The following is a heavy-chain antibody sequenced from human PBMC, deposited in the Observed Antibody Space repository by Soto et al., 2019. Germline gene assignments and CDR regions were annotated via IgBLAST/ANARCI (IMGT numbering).Heavy chain of an antibody. Sequence: EVQLVESGGGLVKPGGSLRLSCAASGFIFSNAGMNWVRQTPGKGLEWVGRIKSESDGGTTDYAATVKGRFIISRDDSKNMLYLQVSSQKIEDTAVYYCSTGWSSRDYWGQGTVVTVSS. V-gene: IGHV3-15*01. D-gene: IGHD6-13*01. J-gene: IGHJ4*02. CDR2: IKSESDGGTT. CDR3: STGWSSRDY. CDR1: GFIFSNAG.